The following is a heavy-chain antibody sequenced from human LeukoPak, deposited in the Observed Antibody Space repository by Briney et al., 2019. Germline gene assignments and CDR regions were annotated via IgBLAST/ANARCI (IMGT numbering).Heavy chain of an antibody. Sequence: PSETLSLTCTVSGGSISSSSYYWGWIRQPRGKGLEWIGSIYYSGSTYYNPSLKSRVTISVDTSKNQFSLKLSSVTAADTAVYYCARGSGIVVVPAAIFGFDCWGQGTLVTVSS. J-gene: IGHJ4*02. V-gene: IGHV4-39*01. CDR1: GGSISSSSYY. CDR3: ARGSGIVVVPAAIFGFDC. D-gene: IGHD2-2*02. CDR2: IYYSGST.